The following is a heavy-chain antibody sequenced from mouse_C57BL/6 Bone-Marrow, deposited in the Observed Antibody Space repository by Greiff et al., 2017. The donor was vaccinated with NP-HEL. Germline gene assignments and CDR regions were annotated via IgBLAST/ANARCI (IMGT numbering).Heavy chain of an antibody. CDR3: ARRRYPYAMDY. J-gene: IGHJ4*01. D-gene: IGHD1-1*01. CDR2: IDPNRGGT. V-gene: IGHV1-72*01. Sequence: VQLQQPGAELVKPGASVKLSCKASGYTFTSYWMHWVKQRPGRGLEWIGRIDPNRGGTKYNEKFKSKATLTVDKPSSTAYMQLSSLTSEDSAVYYCARRRYPYAMDYWGQGTSVTVSS. CDR1: GYTFTSYW.